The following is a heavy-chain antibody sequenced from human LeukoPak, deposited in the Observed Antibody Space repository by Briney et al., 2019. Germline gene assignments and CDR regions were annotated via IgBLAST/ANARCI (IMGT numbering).Heavy chain of an antibody. CDR1: GFTFSSYS. Sequence: PGGSLRLSCAASGFTFSSYSMNWVRQAPGKGLEWVSYISSSSSTIYYADSVKGRFTISRDNAKNSLYLQMNSLRAEDTAVYYCARDGDGMITFGGVNPYYMDVWGKGTTVPVSS. D-gene: IGHD3-16*01. J-gene: IGHJ6*03. CDR3: ARDGDGMITFGGVNPYYMDV. CDR2: ISSSSSTI. V-gene: IGHV3-48*01.